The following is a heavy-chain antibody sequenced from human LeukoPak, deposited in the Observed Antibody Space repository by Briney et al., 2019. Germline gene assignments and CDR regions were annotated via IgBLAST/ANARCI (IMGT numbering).Heavy chain of an antibody. Sequence: GGSLRLSCAASGFTFSSYSMNWVRQAPGKGLEWVSSISSSSSYIYYADSVKGLFTISRDNAKNSLYLQMNSLSAEDTAVYYCAWGDYYGSGSSFGYWGQGTLVTVS. J-gene: IGHJ4*02. CDR2: ISSSSSYI. V-gene: IGHV3-21*01. CDR1: GFTFSSYS. CDR3: AWGDYYGSGSSFGY. D-gene: IGHD3-10*01.